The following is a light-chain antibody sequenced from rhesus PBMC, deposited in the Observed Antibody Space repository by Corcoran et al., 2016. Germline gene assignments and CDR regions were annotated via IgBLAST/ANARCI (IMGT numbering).Light chain of an antibody. J-gene: IGKJ3*01. CDR1: QSFINY. Sequence: DIQTTQSPSSLSASVGDRVTITCQASQSFINYLYWYQPKPGKIPKLLIYRASSLQSGIPSRFSGSGAGTDFTLTISSLQPEDVATYYYQQSYSYPFTFGPGTKLDIK. CDR2: RAS. V-gene: IGKV1S9*01. CDR3: QQSYSYPFT.